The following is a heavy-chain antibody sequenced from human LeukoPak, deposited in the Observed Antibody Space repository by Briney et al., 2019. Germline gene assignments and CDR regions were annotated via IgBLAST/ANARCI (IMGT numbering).Heavy chain of an antibody. CDR1: GFTFSSYA. V-gene: IGHV3-64*01. D-gene: IGHD4-17*01. Sequence: GGSLRLSCVASGFTFSSYAMHWVRQAPGKGLEYVSAISSNGGSTYYANSVKGRFTISRDNSKNTLYLQMGSLRAEDMAVYYCARVGHDYGDYVFIYWGQGTLVTVSS. CDR2: ISSNGGST. J-gene: IGHJ4*02. CDR3: ARVGHDYGDYVFIY.